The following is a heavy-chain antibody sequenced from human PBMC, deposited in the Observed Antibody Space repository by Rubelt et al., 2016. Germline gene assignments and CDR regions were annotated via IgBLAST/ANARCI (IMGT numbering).Heavy chain of an antibody. CDR1: GFIFSNYA. Sequence: GSLRLSCSASGFIFSNYAMSWVRQPPGKGLEWIGHLHPSGITNYNPSLQSRVALSVDTSNNQFSLKLSSVAAADMAVYFCVRGVDPAKTGYWGQGTLVTVSS. CDR2: LHPSGIT. D-gene: IGHD5-12*01. V-gene: IGHV4-34*01. J-gene: IGHJ4*02. CDR3: VRGVDPAKTGY.